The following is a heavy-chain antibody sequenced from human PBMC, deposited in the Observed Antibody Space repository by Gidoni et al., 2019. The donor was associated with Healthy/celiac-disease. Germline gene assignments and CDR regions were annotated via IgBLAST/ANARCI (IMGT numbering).Heavy chain of an antibody. V-gene: IGHV4-39*01. J-gene: IGHJ3*02. CDR1: GGAISRRSYY. Sequence: QLQLQESGPGLVKPSETLSLNCHVSGGAISRRSYYWGWIRQPPGTGLEWLVSIYYSVSTYFNPALKSRVTISVDTSKNQFALKLSSVTAADTAVYYCARRAWTTVTRAGAFDIWGQGTMVTVSS. CDR3: ARRAWTTVTRAGAFDI. D-gene: IGHD4-17*01. CDR2: IYYSVST.